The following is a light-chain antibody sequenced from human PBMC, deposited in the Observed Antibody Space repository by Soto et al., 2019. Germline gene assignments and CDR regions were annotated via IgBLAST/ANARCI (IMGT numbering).Light chain of an antibody. CDR3: SSYAGSNKSV. Sequence: QSVLTQPPSASGSPGQSVTISCTGTSSDVGGYNYVSWYQQHPGKAPKLMIYEVSKRPSGVPDRFSGSKSGNTASLTVSGLQREDEADYYCSSYAGSNKSVFGTGTKSPS. V-gene: IGLV2-8*01. CDR1: SSDVGGYNY. J-gene: IGLJ1*01. CDR2: EVS.